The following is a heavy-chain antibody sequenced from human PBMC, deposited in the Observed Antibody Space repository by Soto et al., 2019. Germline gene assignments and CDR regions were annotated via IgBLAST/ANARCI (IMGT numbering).Heavy chain of an antibody. V-gene: IGHV4-31*03. D-gene: IGHD3-22*01. CDR3: ARGVSYDSSGYYYEFGYYFDY. CDR1: GGSISSGGYY. Sequence: PSETLSLTCTVSGGSISSGGYYWSWIRQHPGKGLEWIGYIYYSGSTYYNPSLKSRVTISVDTSKNQFSLKLSSVTAADTAVYYCARGVSYDSSGYYYEFGYYFDYWGQGTLVTVSS. CDR2: IYYSGST. J-gene: IGHJ4*02.